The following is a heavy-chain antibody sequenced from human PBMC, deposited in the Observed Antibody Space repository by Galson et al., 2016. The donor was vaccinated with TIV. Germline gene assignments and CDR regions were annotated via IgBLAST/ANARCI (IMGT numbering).Heavy chain of an antibody. V-gene: IGHV1-3*01. CDR1: GGLVSNYA. Sequence: SVKVSCKASGGLVSNYAISWVRQAPGQRLDWMGWINAGNGNTRYSQQFQGRVTITRDTSASTAYMDLSSLKSEDTAVYYCARGGVTTDFWSNYYPGGMDVWGQGTTVTVSS. J-gene: IGHJ6*02. CDR3: ARGGVTTDFWSNYYPGGMDV. D-gene: IGHD3-3*01. CDR2: INAGNGNT.